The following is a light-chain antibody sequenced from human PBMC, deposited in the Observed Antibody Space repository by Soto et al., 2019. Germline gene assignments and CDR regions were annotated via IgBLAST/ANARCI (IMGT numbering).Light chain of an antibody. V-gene: IGKV4-1*01. Sequence: DIVMTQSPDSLAVSLGEKATINCKSSQSVLYSSNNKNYLAWYQQKPGQPPKLLIYWASTRESGVPDRFSGSGSRKDFTLTISSLQAEDVAVYCCQHYYCTPWTFGQGTKVEIK. CDR1: QSVLYSSNNKNY. CDR3: QHYYCTPWT. CDR2: WAS. J-gene: IGKJ1*01.